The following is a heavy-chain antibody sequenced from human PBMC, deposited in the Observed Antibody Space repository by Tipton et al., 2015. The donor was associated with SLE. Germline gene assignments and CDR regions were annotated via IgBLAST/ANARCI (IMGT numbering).Heavy chain of an antibody. CDR1: GYTFSSYE. CDR2: ISSNGSTI. J-gene: IGHJ5*02. Sequence: SLRLSCAASGYTFSSYEMNWVRQAPGKGLEWVSYISSNGSTIYYAAPVRGRFTISRDNAKNSLYLQMNSLRAEDTAVYYCAREGLEDYGDYGVKWFDPWGKRTLVTVSS. CDR3: AREGLEDYGDYGVKWFDP. D-gene: IGHD4-17*01. V-gene: IGHV3-48*03.